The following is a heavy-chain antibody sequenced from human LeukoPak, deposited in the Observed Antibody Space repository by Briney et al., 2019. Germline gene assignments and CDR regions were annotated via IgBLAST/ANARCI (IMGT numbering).Heavy chain of an antibody. CDR2: ISGSGDTT. J-gene: IGHJ4*02. D-gene: IGHD1-7*01. Sequence: GGSLRLSCAASGCTFSTYAMNWVRQAPGKGLEWVSAISGSGDTTYYADSVKGRFTISRDNSKNTLYLQMNSLRAEDTAVYYCAKEGGNYLSAFDYWGQGTLVTVSS. CDR1: GCTFSTYA. CDR3: AKEGGNYLSAFDY. V-gene: IGHV3-23*01.